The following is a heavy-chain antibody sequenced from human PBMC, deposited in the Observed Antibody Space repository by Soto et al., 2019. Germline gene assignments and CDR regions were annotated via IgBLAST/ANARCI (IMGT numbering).Heavy chain of an antibody. CDR1: GASISSGNW. J-gene: IGHJ4*01. CDR2: IYHSGST. D-gene: IGHD3-16*01. Sequence: VQLQESGPGLVRPSGTLSLTCAVSGASISSGNWWSWVRQSPGKGLEWIGEIYHSGSTNHNPSPNGRVNISIDKSRNPSPLQLSSVTAADTAVYFCASHRGNTFGPYDDWGQGTQVTVSS. CDR3: ASHRGNTFGPYDD. V-gene: IGHV4-4*02.